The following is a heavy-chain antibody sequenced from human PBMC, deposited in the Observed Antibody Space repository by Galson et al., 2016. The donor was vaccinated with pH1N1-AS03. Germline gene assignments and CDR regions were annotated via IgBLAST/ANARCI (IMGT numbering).Heavy chain of an antibody. CDR2: MYHSGST. CDR3: ARERVLIDYERSGYPYYFDY. J-gene: IGHJ4*02. Sequence: ETLSLTCAVSGFSITTGYYWGWIRQPPGKGLEWIGSMYHSGSTFNNPSLRRRVTISVDTAKNQISLRLNSVTAADTAVYYCARERVLIDYERSGYPYYFDYWGQGALVTVSS. CDR1: GFSITTGYY. V-gene: IGHV4-38-2*02. D-gene: IGHD3-22*01.